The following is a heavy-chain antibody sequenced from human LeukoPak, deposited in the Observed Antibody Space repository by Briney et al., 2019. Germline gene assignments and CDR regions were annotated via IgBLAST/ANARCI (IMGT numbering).Heavy chain of an antibody. V-gene: IGHV1-46*01. CDR3: ARDFRMQRSPTGSYMDV. CDR2: INPSGGST. D-gene: IGHD1-1*01. Sequence: EASVEVSCKASGYTFTSYAMHWVRQAPGQGLEWMGIINPSGGSTSYAQKFQGRVTMTRDTSTSTVYMELSSLRSEDTAVYYCARDFRMQRSPTGSYMDVWGKGTTVTVSS. J-gene: IGHJ6*03. CDR1: GYTFTSYA.